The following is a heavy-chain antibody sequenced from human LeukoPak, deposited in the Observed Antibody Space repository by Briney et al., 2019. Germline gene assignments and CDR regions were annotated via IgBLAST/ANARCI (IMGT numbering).Heavy chain of an antibody. D-gene: IGHD1-26*01. V-gene: IGHV3-66*01. Sequence: GGSLRLSCAASGLTFSIYSMNWVRQAPGKGLEWVSVIYSGGSTYYADSVKGRFTISRDNSKNTLYLQMNSLRVEDTAVYYCARGWYSGSYYDYWGQGTLVTVSS. J-gene: IGHJ4*02. CDR2: IYSGGST. CDR3: ARGWYSGSYYDY. CDR1: GLTFSIYS.